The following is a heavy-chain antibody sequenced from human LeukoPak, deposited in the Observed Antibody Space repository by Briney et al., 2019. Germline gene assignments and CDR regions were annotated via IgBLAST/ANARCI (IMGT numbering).Heavy chain of an antibody. D-gene: IGHD5-12*01. CDR2: IIPIFGTA. CDR1: GGTFSSYA. J-gene: IGHJ5*02. CDR3: ARDRSGYQNKPNWFDP. V-gene: IGHV1-69*05. Sequence: SVKVSCKASGGTFSSYAISWVRQAPGQGLEWMGRIIPIFGTANYAQKFQGRVTITTDESTSTAYMELSSLRSEDTAVYYCARDRSGYQNKPNWFDPWGQGTLVTVSS.